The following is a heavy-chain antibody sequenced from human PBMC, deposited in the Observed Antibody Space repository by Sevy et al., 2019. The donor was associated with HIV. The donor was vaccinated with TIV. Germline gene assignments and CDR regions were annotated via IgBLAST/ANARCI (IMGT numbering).Heavy chain of an antibody. CDR3: ARERYSSGWYDY. CDR1: GFTFDDYG. CDR2: VNWNGGST. D-gene: IGHD6-19*01. J-gene: IGHJ4*02. Sequence: GESLKISCEASGFTFDDYGMSWVRQAPGKGLEWVSGVNWNGGSTSYGDSVKGRFTIYRDNAKKSLYLQMNSLRAEDTALYYCARERYSSGWYDYWGQGTLVTVSS. V-gene: IGHV3-20*04.